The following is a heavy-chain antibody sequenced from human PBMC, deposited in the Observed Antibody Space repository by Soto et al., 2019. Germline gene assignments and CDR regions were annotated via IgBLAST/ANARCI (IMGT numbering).Heavy chain of an antibody. CDR1: GGSFSGYY. CDR2: INHSGST. V-gene: IGHV4-34*01. J-gene: IGHJ4*02. Sequence: SETLSLTCAVYGGSFSGYYWSWIRQPPGKGLEWIGEINHSGSTNYNPSLKSRVTISVDTSKNQFSLKLSSVTAADTAVYYCERVRGWENYWGQGTLVTVSS. CDR3: ERVRGWENY. D-gene: IGHD5-12*01.